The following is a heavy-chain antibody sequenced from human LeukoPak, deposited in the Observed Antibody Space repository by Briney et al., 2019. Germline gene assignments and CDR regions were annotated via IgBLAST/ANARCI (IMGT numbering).Heavy chain of an antibody. CDR3: AREGTTVTPHWFDP. J-gene: IGHJ5*02. D-gene: IGHD4-17*01. Sequence: SETLSLTCTVSGGSISSGDYYWSWIRQPPGKGLEWLGYIYYSGSTNYNPSLKSRVTISVDTSKNQFSLKLSSVTAADTAVYYCAREGTTVTPHWFDPWGQGTLVTVSS. V-gene: IGHV4-61*08. CDR2: IYYSGST. CDR1: GGSISSGDYY.